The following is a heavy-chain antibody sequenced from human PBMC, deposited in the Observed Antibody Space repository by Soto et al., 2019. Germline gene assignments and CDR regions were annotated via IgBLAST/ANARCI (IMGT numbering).Heavy chain of an antibody. V-gene: IGHV4-39*01. J-gene: IGHJ4*02. Sequence: QLQLRESGPGLVKPSETLSLTCTVSGGSINSNSYYWAWIRQTPGKGLAWIASVYHDGSTYYNPSIKSRVNRSVYTSKNKFSLKLNSVTAADTAVYYCEKVMVGATRHIDFDAWGQGTMVTV. D-gene: IGHD2-15*01. CDR3: EKVMVGATRHIDFDA. CDR2: VYHDGST. CDR1: GGSINSNSYY.